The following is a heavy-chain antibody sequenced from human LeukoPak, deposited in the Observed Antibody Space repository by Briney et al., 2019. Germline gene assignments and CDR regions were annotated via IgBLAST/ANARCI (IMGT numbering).Heavy chain of an antibody. V-gene: IGHV3-23*01. J-gene: IGHJ4*02. D-gene: IGHD6-19*01. CDR2: NSGGSS. CDR3: AKDLGSSGWYIDY. Sequence: GGSLRLSCAASGFTFSTYGVYWVRQAPGKGLEWVSSNSGGSSYYADSVKGRFTISRDNSKNTLYLQMNSLRAEGTAVYYCAKDLGSSGWYIDYWGQGTLVTVSS. CDR1: GFTFSTYG.